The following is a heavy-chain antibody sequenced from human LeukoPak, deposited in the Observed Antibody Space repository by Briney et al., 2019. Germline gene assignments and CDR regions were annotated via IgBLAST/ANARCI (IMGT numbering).Heavy chain of an antibody. CDR1: GFTFSDAW. V-gene: IGHV3-15*01. CDR2: IKSKTAGGTI. J-gene: IGHJ4*02. Sequence: PGGSLRLSCAASGFTFSDAWMNWVRQAPGKGLEWVGRIKSKTAGGTIHYAAAVKGRFSTSRDGSMNTVFLQTARPKAEDTGVYYCLTRLRSTNGVDYWGQGALVTVSS. CDR3: LTRLRSTNGVDY. D-gene: IGHD2-8*01.